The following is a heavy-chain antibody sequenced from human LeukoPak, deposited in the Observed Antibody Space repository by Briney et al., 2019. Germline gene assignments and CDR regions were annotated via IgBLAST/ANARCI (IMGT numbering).Heavy chain of an antibody. V-gene: IGHV4-39*01. J-gene: IGHJ3*02. CDR2: IYQSGTT. Sequence: PSETLSLTCSVSGGSIRTRDHYWGWIRQPPGKGLEWIGSIYQSGTTYYSLALQSRLTLFTDTSSNHFSLKMTSVTAADTGVYYCARHGTAVDGDYSAFDIWGQGTMVTVSP. D-gene: IGHD4-17*01. CDR1: GGSIRTRDHY. CDR3: ARHGTAVDGDYSAFDI.